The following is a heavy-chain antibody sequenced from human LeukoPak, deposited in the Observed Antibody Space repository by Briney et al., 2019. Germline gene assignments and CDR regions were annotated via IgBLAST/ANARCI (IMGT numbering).Heavy chain of an antibody. CDR2: ISGSGDKT. CDR1: GFSFSNYA. J-gene: IGHJ6*03. CDR3: AKDPEDCSSTSCYPVYYYYMDV. D-gene: IGHD2-2*01. V-gene: IGHV3-23*01. Sequence: PGGTLRLSCAASGFSFSNYAMSGVRQAPGKGVEWVSSISGSGDKTYYADSVEGRFTISRDNFKNTLYLQMNSLRAEDTAVYYCAKDPEDCSSTSCYPVYYYYMDVWGKGTTVTVSS.